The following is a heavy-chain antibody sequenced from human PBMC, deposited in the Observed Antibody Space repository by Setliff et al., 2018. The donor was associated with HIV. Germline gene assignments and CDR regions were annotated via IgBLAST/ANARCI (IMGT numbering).Heavy chain of an antibody. CDR2: IYYSGRT. J-gene: IGHJ6*03. V-gene: IGHV4-59*08. CDR3: ARHPTNWGSTGYYYDYMDV. Sequence: SETLSLTCTVSGGSISSHYWSWIRQPPGKGLEWIGYIYYSGRTNYNPSLKSRVTISVDTSKNQFSLKLTSVTAADTAGYYCARHPTNWGSTGYYYDYMDVWGKGTTVTVSS. CDR1: GGSISSHY. D-gene: IGHD7-27*01.